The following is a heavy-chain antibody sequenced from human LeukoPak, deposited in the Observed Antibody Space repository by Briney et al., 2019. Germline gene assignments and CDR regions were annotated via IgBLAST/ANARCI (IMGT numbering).Heavy chain of an antibody. Sequence: SETLSLTCAVYGGSFSGYYWSWIRQPPGKGLEWIGEINHSGSTNYNPSLKSRVTISVDTSKNQFSLKLSSVTAADTAVYYCARGSFGYCSGGSCYSGYFQHWGQGTLVTVSS. J-gene: IGHJ1*01. CDR3: ARGSFGYCSGGSCYSGYFQH. D-gene: IGHD2-15*01. V-gene: IGHV4-34*01. CDR1: GGSFSGYY. CDR2: INHSGST.